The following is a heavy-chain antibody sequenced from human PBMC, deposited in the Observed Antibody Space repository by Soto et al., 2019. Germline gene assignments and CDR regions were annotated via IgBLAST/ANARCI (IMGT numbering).Heavy chain of an antibody. CDR2: INSDGSST. CDR1: GLTFSSYW. CDR3: TRNSSWYYFDY. Sequence: HPVGSLRLSCAASGLTFSSYWMHWVRQAPGKGLVWVSSINSDGSSTKYADSVKGRFTISRDNAKNTLFLQMDSLRAEDTAVYYCTRNSSWYYFDYWGQGTLVTVSS. J-gene: IGHJ4*02. D-gene: IGHD6-13*01. V-gene: IGHV3-74*01.